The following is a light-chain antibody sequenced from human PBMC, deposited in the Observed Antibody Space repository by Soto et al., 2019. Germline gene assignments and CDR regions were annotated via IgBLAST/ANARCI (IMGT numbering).Light chain of an antibody. V-gene: IGLV2-14*03. CDR3: SSFTTSTADV. Sequence: QSALTQPASVSGSPGQSITISCTGTSSDVGAYDYVSWYQQHPGAVPKLMIFHVSDRPSGVSNRFSGSKSGNTASLTISGLQAEDEADYYCSSFTTSTADVFGTGTKLTVL. J-gene: IGLJ1*01. CDR2: HVS. CDR1: SSDVGAYDY.